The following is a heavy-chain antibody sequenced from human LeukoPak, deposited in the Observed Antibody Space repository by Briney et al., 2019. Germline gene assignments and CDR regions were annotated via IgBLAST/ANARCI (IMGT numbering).Heavy chain of an antibody. J-gene: IGHJ6*03. CDR3: TRDSGYNPVDYYYYYMDV. Sequence: GGSLRLSCAASGFTFSGSAMHWVRQASGKGLEWVGRIRSKANSYATAYAASVKGRFTISRDDSKNTAYLQMNSLKTEDTAVYYRTRDSGYNPVDYYYYYMDVWGKGTTVTVSS. D-gene: IGHD5-12*01. CDR2: IRSKANSYAT. CDR1: GFTFSGSA. V-gene: IGHV3-73*01.